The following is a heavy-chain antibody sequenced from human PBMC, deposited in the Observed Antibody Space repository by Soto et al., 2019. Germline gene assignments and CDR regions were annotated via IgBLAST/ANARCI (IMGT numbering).Heavy chain of an antibody. D-gene: IGHD1-26*01. Sequence: QVQVVESGGGVVQPGRSLRLSCAASGFNFSNYNMHWVRQAPGKGLECVAIISHDGSKQYSAGSVKGRFTISRDNAKNILFLQMDSLRAEDTAVYHCATELKYATLDHWGQGTLVRVS. CDR3: ATELKYATLDH. J-gene: IGHJ4*02. V-gene: IGHV3-30*03. CDR1: GFNFSNYN. CDR2: ISHDGSKQ.